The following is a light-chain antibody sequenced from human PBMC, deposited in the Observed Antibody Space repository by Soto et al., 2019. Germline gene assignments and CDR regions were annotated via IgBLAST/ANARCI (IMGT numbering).Light chain of an antibody. CDR2: GGS. Sequence: EVVLTQSPGTLSLSPGERATLSCRASQSVTSTNLAWYQQKPGQAPRLLIYGGSRRATGIPDRFSGSGSGTDFTLTTTRLEPDDFAVYYCQDYGSSRTFGQGTKVDIK. J-gene: IGKJ1*01. CDR1: QSVTSTN. CDR3: QDYGSSRT. V-gene: IGKV3-20*01.